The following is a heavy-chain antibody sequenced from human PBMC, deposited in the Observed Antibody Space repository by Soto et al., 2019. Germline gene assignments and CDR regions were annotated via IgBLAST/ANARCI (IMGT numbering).Heavy chain of an antibody. Sequence: GGFLRLSCAASGFTFSSYDMHWVRQATGKGLEWVSAIGTAGDTYYPGSVKGRFTISRENAKNSLYLQMNSLRAEDTAVYYCGSLLSKRITIKETPRMDVWGKGTTVTVSS. V-gene: IGHV3-13*01. J-gene: IGHJ6*03. D-gene: IGHD3-3*01. CDR2: IGTAGDT. CDR1: GFTFSSYD. CDR3: GSLLSKRITIKETPRMDV.